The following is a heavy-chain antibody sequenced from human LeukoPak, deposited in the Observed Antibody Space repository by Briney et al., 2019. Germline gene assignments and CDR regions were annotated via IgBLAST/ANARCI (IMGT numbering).Heavy chain of an antibody. Sequence: SETLSLTCTVSGGSISSSSYYWGWIRQPPGKGLEWIGSIYYSGSTCYNPSLKSRVTISVDTSKNQFSLKLSSVTAADTAVYYCAREASRYDSSGGSDYWGQGTLVTVSS. V-gene: IGHV4-39*07. CDR1: GGSISSSSYY. D-gene: IGHD3-22*01. CDR2: IYYSGST. J-gene: IGHJ4*02. CDR3: AREASRYDSSGGSDY.